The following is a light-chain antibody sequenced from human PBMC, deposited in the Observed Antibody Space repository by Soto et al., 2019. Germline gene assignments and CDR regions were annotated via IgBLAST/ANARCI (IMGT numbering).Light chain of an antibody. Sequence: QSVLTQPASVSGFPGQSITISCTGTSSDVGGYNYVSWYQQHPGKAPKLMIYDVSDRPSGVSNRFSGSKSGNTASLTISGLQAEDEADYYCSSYTSGFYVFGTGTKLTVL. V-gene: IGLV2-14*01. J-gene: IGLJ1*01. CDR3: SSYTSGFYV. CDR1: SSDVGGYNY. CDR2: DVS.